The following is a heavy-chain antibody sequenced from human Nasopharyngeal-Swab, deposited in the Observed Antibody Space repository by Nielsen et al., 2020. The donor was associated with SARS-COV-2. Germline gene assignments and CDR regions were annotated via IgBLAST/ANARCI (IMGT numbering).Heavy chain of an antibody. V-gene: IGHV3-7*01. CDR1: GLSISGYW. J-gene: IGHJ6*03. Sequence: GESLKISCAASGLSISGYWMSWVRQALGKGLEWVANINQDGSEEYYVASVKGRFTISRDNAKKTLYLQMNSLRAEDTAVYYCARTRYCSSGSCYMDVWGKGTTVTVSS. D-gene: IGHD2-15*01. CDR2: INQDGSEE. CDR3: ARTRYCSSGSCYMDV.